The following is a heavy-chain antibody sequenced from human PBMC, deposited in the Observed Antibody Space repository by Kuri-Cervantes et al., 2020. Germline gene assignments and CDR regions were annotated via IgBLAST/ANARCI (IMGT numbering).Heavy chain of an antibody. CDR3: ARGYGY. J-gene: IGHJ4*02. CDR2: IFFDGSNK. CDR1: GFTFSSYG. D-gene: IGHD5-18*01. V-gene: IGHV3-33*01. Sequence: GGSLRLSCAASGFTFSSYGMHWVRQAPGKGLEWVAVIFFDGSNKYYADSVKGRFTISRDNAKNSLYLQMNSLRDEDTAVYYCARGYGYWGQGTLVTVSS.